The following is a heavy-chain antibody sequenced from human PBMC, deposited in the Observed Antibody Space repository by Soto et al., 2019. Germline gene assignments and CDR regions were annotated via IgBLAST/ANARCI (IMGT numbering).Heavy chain of an antibody. CDR3: ARSAYLYDSSGYYHPTDY. J-gene: IGHJ4*02. CDR1: GYTFTSYT. CDR2: INGGNAKT. D-gene: IGHD3-22*01. Sequence: QVQLVQSGAEEKKPGASVKVSCEASGYTFTSYTIHWVRQAPGQRLEWMGWINGGNAKTKYSQKFQDRVTITRDIPASTAYMELSSLRSDDTAVYYCARSAYLYDSSGYYHPTDYWGQGTPVTVSS. V-gene: IGHV1-3*05.